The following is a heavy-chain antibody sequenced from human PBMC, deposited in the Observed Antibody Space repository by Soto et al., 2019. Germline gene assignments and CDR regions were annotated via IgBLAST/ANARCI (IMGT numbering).Heavy chain of an antibody. V-gene: IGHV3-11*01. CDR3: ARGNHYFDY. CDR2: ISNSGTII. CDR1: GFSLTDYY. Sequence: QVQLVESGGGLVKPGGSLRLSCTASGFSLTDYYMNRIRQAPGKGLEWVSYISNSGTIIYYADSVKGRFTISRDNAKDSLYLQMNSLRAEDTAVYYCARGNHYFDYWGQGTLVTVSS. J-gene: IGHJ4*02.